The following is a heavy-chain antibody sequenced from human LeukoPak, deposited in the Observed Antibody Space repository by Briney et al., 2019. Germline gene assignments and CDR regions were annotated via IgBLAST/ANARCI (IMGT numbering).Heavy chain of an antibody. D-gene: IGHD4-23*01. CDR1: GFTFSDHY. Sequence: GGSLRLSCAASGFTFSDHYMDWVRQAPGKGLEWVGRSRHKATSYTTEYAASVKGRFIISRDDSKNSLYLQMNSLKTEDTAVYYCARDLDYGGNSDAFDIWGQGTMVTVSS. V-gene: IGHV3-72*01. J-gene: IGHJ3*02. CDR2: SRHKATSYTT. CDR3: ARDLDYGGNSDAFDI.